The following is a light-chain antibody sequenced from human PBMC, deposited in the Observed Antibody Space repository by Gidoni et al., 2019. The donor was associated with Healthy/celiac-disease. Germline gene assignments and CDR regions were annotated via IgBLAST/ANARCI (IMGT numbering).Light chain of an antibody. Sequence: TQMTKSQSSLSPSVGDRVTITCRDSQSIRSFLNWYQQKPGKALKLLIYAASSLKSGVPLRFSGSGSGTDFTLTSSSLQPEDFATYYCKHSYRTPYTLGQGTKLEIK. CDR2: AAS. V-gene: IGKV1-39*01. CDR1: QSIRSF. J-gene: IGKJ2*01. CDR3: KHSYRTPYT.